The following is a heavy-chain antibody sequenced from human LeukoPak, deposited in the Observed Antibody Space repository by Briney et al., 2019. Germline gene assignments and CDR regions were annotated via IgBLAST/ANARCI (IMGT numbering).Heavy chain of an antibody. V-gene: IGHV4-59*08. CDR3: ARQDYYYYMDV. Sequence: SETLSLTCTVSGGSISGYYWSWIRQPPGKGLEWIGYMYYSGSTKYNPSLKSRVTISVDTSKNQLSLKLSSVTAADTAVYCCARQDYYYYMDVWGKGTTVTVSS. CDR1: GGSISGYY. J-gene: IGHJ6*03. CDR2: MYYSGST.